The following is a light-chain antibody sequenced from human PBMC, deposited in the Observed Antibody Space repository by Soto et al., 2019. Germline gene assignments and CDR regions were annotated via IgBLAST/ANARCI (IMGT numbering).Light chain of an antibody. CDR3: SSYTSSSTHV. CDR2: DVS. V-gene: IGLV2-14*03. J-gene: IGLJ1*01. CDR1: SSDVGAYNF. Sequence: QSVLTQSASVSGSPGQSITISCTGTSSDVGAYNFVSWYEQHPGKVPKLMIFDVSSRPSGVSDRFSGSKSGNTASLTISGLQAEDEGDYYCSSYTSSSTHVFGSGTKLTVL.